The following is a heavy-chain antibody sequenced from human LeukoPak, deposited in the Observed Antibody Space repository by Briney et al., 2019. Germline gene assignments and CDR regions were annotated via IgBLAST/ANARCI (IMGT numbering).Heavy chain of an antibody. D-gene: IGHD3-22*01. V-gene: IGHV4-31*03. CDR3: ARELGYYDSSALGYFDC. CDR2: IYYSGNT. CDR1: GGSISSGNYY. J-gene: IGHJ4*02. Sequence: NPSETLSLTCTVSGGSISSGNYYWSWIRQFPGKGLEWIGYIYYSGNTYYNPSLKSRITMSVDTSENQFSLHLSSVTAADTAVYYCARELGYYDSSALGYFDCWGQGILVTVSS.